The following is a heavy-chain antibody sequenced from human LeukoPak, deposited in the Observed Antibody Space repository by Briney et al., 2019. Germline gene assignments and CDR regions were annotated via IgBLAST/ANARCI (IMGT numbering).Heavy chain of an antibody. CDR3: ARGPLRYFGLRLIVSYFDY. Sequence: SETLSLTCAVYGGSFSGYYWSWIRQPPGKGLEWIGEINHSGSTNYNPSLKSRVTISVDTSKNQFSLKLSSVTAADTAVYYCARGPLRYFGLRLIVSYFDYWGQGTLVTVSS. D-gene: IGHD3-9*01. CDR2: INHSGST. V-gene: IGHV4-34*01. CDR1: GGSFSGYY. J-gene: IGHJ4*02.